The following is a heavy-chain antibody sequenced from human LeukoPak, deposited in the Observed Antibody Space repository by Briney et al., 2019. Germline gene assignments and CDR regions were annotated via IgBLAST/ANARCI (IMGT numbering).Heavy chain of an antibody. Sequence: ASVKVSCKASGGTFSSYAISWVRQAPGQGLEWMGRIIPILGIANYAQKFQGRDTITADKSTSTAYMELSSLRSEDTAVYYCAYELFVLAMVSCFDYWGQGTLVTVSS. D-gene: IGHD5-18*01. V-gene: IGHV1-69*04. J-gene: IGHJ4*02. CDR2: IIPILGIA. CDR1: GGTFSSYA. CDR3: AYELFVLAMVSCFDY.